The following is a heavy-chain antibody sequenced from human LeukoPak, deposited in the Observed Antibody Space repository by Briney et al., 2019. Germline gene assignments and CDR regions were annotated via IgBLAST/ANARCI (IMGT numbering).Heavy chain of an antibody. V-gene: IGHV4-59*12. CDR1: GGSISSYY. CDR3: ARTGGSFYFYYYMDV. Sequence: PSETLSLTCTVSGGSISSYYWSWIRQPPGKELEWIGNIYYSGSTDYNPSLKSRVTISLDMSKNQFSLKVTSVTAADTAVYYCARTGGSFYFYYYMDVWGKGTTVTVSS. D-gene: IGHD1-26*01. J-gene: IGHJ6*03. CDR2: IYYSGST.